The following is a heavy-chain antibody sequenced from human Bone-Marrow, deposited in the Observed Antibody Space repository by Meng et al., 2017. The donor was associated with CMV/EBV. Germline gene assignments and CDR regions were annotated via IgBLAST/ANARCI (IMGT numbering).Heavy chain of an antibody. D-gene: IGHD2-15*01. V-gene: IGHV1-69*02. Sequence: NSYTINWVRQAPGQGPEWMGRIVPALGVTNYAQQIQDRVRIIADKSTSTSYMELRSLRSDDTAIYYCAGRREVVVAAYFSYYFDHWGRGALVTVSS. CDR1: NSYT. CDR2: IVPALGVT. J-gene: IGHJ4*02. CDR3: AGRREVVVAAYFSYYFDH.